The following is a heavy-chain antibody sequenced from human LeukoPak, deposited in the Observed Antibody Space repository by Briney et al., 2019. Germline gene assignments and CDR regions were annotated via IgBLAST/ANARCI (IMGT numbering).Heavy chain of an antibody. V-gene: IGHV4-4*07. CDR3: ARYCSSITCYFDP. D-gene: IGHD2-2*01. J-gene: IGHJ5*02. CDR2: IYSSGST. CDR1: GGSISTYY. Sequence: PSETLSLTCTISGGSISTYYWSWIRQPAGKGLEWIGRIYSSGSTNYNPSLKSRLTMSVDTSRNQFSLKLYSVTAADTAVYYCARYCSSITCYFDPWGLGTLVTVSS.